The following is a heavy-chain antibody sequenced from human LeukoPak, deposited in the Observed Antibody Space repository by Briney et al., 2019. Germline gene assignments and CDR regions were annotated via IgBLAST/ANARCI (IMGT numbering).Heavy chain of an antibody. J-gene: IGHJ4*02. CDR2: IYYSGPT. Sequence: SETLSLTCTVSVGSISSTNYYWVWIRQPPGKGLEWIGSIYYSGPTYYNPSLQSRATMAVDTSRNVFSLKLSSVTAADTAVYYCAKPICYTCRYFDYWGQGTLVTVSS. CDR3: AKPICYTCRYFDY. CDR1: VGSISSTNYY. V-gene: IGHV4-39*02. D-gene: IGHD2-8*01.